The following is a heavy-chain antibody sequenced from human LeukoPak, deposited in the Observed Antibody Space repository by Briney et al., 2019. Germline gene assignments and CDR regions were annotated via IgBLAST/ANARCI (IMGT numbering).Heavy chain of an antibody. CDR3: ARRAYFDSSGYSPTSGYFDL. CDR2: IYSNGIT. D-gene: IGHD3-22*01. Sequence: SETLSLTCTVSGGSIFSYYWNWIRQSPGKGLEWLGYIYSNGITNYSPSLRSRGTLSIPTSKHQFSLRLASVTAADTAIYYCARRAYFDSSGYSPTSGYFDLWGRGTLVTVSS. J-gene: IGHJ2*01. CDR1: GGSIFSYY. V-gene: IGHV4-4*08.